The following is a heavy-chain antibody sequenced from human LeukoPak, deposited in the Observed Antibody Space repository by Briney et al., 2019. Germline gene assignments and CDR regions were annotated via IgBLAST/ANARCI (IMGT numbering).Heavy chain of an antibody. CDR2: INPNSGGT. D-gene: IGHD3-22*01. J-gene: IGHJ4*02. Sequence: ASVKVSCKASGYTFTGYYMHWVRQAPGQGLELMGWINPNSGGTNYAQKFQGRVTMTRDTSISTAYMELSRLRSDDTAVYYCARDMDSSGSLYDYWGQGTLVTVSS. CDR1: GYTFTGYY. CDR3: ARDMDSSGSLYDY. V-gene: IGHV1-2*02.